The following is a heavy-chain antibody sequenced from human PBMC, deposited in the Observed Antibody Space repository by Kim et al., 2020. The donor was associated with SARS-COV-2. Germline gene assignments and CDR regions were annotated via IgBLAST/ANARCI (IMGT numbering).Heavy chain of an antibody. V-gene: IGHV3-72*01. Sequence: APSVKGRFVVSREDSKNSLYLQMNSLKTEDTAVYYCARDTAAAMDAWGQGTTVTVSS. D-gene: IGHD6-25*01. CDR3: ARDTAAAMDA. J-gene: IGHJ6*02.